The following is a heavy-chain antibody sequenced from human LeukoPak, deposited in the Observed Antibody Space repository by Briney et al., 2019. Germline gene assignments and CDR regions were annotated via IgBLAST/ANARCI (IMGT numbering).Heavy chain of an antibody. D-gene: IGHD3-10*02. J-gene: IGHJ4*02. CDR3: ARHSVRRTYYFDY. Sequence: PGESLKISCKGSGYSFSSYWIGWVRQMPGKGLEWMGIIYPADSDTRYSPSFQGQVTISADKSSSTAYLQWDSLKAPDTAMYFCARHSVRRTYYFDYWAQGTLVTVSS. CDR1: GYSFSSYW. CDR2: IYPADSDT. V-gene: IGHV5-51*01.